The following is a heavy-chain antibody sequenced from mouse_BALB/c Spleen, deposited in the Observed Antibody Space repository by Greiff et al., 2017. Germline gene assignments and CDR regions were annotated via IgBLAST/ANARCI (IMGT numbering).Heavy chain of an antibody. J-gene: IGHJ2*01. V-gene: IGHV5-6-3*01. Sequence: EVQVVESGGGLVQPGGSLKLSCAASGFTFSSYGMSWVRQTPDKRLELVATINSNGGSTYYPDSVKGRFTISRDNAKNTLYLQMSSLKSEDTAMYYCARGGLSGIDYWGQGTTLTVSS. D-gene: IGHD3-1*01. CDR3: ARGGLSGIDY. CDR2: INSNGGST. CDR1: GFTFSSYG.